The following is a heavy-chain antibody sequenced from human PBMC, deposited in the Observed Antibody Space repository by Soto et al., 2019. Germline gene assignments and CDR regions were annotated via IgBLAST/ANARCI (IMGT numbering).Heavy chain of an antibody. Sequence: ASVKVACKASGYTFTSYYMHWVRQAPGEGLEWMGIINPSGGSTSYAQKFQGRVTMTRDTSTSTVYMELSSLRSEDTAVYYCARVSVTTGYYFDYWGQGTLVTVSS. V-gene: IGHV1-46*01. J-gene: IGHJ4*02. CDR1: GYTFTSYY. CDR3: ARVSVTTGYYFDY. CDR2: INPSGGST. D-gene: IGHD4-17*01.